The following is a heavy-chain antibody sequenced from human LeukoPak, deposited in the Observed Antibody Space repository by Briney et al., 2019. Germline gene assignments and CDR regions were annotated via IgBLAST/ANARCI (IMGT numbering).Heavy chain of an antibody. CDR2: FSAYNCNT. J-gene: IGHJ6*03. V-gene: IGHV1-18*01. Sequence: ASVKLSCKASGYTFTSYGISWVRQAPGQGLEWMGWFSAYNCNTNYAQKLQGRVTMTTDTSTSTVYMELSSLRSEDTAVYYCARDIGAAGTGYMDVWGKGTTVTVSS. D-gene: IGHD6-13*01. CDR3: ARDIGAAGTGYMDV. CDR1: GYTFTSYG.